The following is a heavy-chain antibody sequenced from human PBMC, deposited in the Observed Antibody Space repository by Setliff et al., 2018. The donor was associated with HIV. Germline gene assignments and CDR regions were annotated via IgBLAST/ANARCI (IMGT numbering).Heavy chain of an antibody. CDR2: ISSDGSDK. CDR1: GFAFRNYI. J-gene: IGHJ4*02. CDR3: VRGYDVLIGSPDS. Sequence: GGSLRLSCAASGFAFRNYIFHWVRQAPGKGLEWVAIISSDGSDKNYADSVKGRFTVSRDNSKNTLYLQMNSLRTEDTAVYYCVRGYDVLIGSPDSWGQGTLVTVSS. D-gene: IGHD3-9*01. V-gene: IGHV3-30*01.